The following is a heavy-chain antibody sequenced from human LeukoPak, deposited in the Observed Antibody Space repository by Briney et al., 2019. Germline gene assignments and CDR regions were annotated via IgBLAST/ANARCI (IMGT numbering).Heavy chain of an antibody. V-gene: IGHV4-59*12. Sequence: PSETLSLTCTVSGGSISSYYWSWIRQPPGKGLEWIGYIYYSGSTNYNPSLKSRVTISVDTSKNQFSLKLSSVTAADTAVYYCARGARILEWLFPALWFDPWGQGTLVTVSS. J-gene: IGHJ5*02. CDR1: GGSISSYY. CDR2: IYYSGST. CDR3: ARGARILEWLFPALWFDP. D-gene: IGHD3-3*01.